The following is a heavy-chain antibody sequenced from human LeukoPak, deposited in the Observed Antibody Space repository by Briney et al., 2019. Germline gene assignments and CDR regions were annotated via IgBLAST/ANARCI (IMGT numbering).Heavy chain of an antibody. J-gene: IGHJ4*02. V-gene: IGHV3-9*01. CDR2: ISWNSGSI. D-gene: IGHD2-2*03. Sequence: PGGSLRLSCAASGFTFDDYAMHWVRQAPGKGLEWVSGISWNSGSIGYADSVKGRFTISRDNAKNSLYLQMNSLRAEDTALYYCASMDEYDYWGQGTLATVSS. CDR3: ASMDEYDY. CDR1: GFTFDDYA.